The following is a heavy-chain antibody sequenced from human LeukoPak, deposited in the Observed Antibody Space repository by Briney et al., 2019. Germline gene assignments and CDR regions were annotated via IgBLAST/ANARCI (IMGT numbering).Heavy chain of an antibody. Sequence: SETLSLTCTVSGYSISSGYYWGWIRQPQGKGLEWIGSIYHSGSTYYNPSLKSRVTISVDTSKNQFSLKLSSVTAADTAVYYCARTGYSTVTTPYMDVWGKGTTVTVSS. D-gene: IGHD4-17*01. CDR3: ARTGYSTVTTPYMDV. J-gene: IGHJ6*03. V-gene: IGHV4-38-2*02. CDR2: IYHSGST. CDR1: GYSISSGYY.